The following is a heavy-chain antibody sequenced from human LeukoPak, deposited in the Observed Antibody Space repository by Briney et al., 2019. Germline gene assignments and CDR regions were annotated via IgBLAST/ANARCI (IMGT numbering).Heavy chain of an antibody. CDR2: IYYSGST. Sequence: SETLSLTCTVSGGSISSSSYYWGWIRQPPGKGLEWIGSIYYSGSTYYNPSLKSRVTISVDTSKNQFSLKLSSVTAADTAVYYCARRRVWFGEPIDYWGQGTLVTVSS. J-gene: IGHJ4*02. CDR1: GGSISSSSYY. CDR3: ARRRVWFGEPIDY. V-gene: IGHV4-39*07. D-gene: IGHD3-10*01.